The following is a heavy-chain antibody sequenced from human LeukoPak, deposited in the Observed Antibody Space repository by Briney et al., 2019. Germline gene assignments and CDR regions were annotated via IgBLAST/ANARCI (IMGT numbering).Heavy chain of an antibody. CDR1: GFTFNSFT. CDR3: ARAFDI. J-gene: IGHJ3*02. Sequence: PGGSWRLSCAAFGFTFNSFTMNWFRKPPGKGLEWVSYISTSSNIYYADSVKGRFTISRDNAKNSLFLQMNSLRLEDTAVYYCARAFDIWGQGTMVTVSS. V-gene: IGHV3-48*01. CDR2: ISTSSNI.